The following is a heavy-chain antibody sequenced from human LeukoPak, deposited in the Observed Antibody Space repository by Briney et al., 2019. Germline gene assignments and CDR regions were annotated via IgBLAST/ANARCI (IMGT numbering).Heavy chain of an antibody. CDR2: IYYSGST. Sequence: PSETLSLTCTVSGGSISSYYWSWIRQPPGKGLEWIGYIYYSGSTNYNPSLKSRVTISVDTSKNQFSLKLSSLTAADTAVYYCARLSRFPYYYYMDVWGKGTTVTVSS. CDR1: GGSISSYY. J-gene: IGHJ6*03. D-gene: IGHD2-21*01. V-gene: IGHV4-59*01. CDR3: ARLSRFPYYYYMDV.